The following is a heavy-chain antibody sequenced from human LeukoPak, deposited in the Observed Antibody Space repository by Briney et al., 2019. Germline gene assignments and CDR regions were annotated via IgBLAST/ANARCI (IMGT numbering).Heavy chain of an antibody. V-gene: IGHV4-59*01. CDR3: ARGVTYYYDSSGYNLDY. CDR1: GGSISSYY. D-gene: IGHD3-22*01. J-gene: IGHJ4*02. Sequence: PSETLSLTCTVSGGSISSYYWSWIRQPPGKGLDWIGYIYYSGSTNYNPSLKSRVTISVDTSKNQFSLKLSSVTAADTAVYYCARGVTYYYDSSGYNLDYWGQGALVTVSS. CDR2: IYYSGST.